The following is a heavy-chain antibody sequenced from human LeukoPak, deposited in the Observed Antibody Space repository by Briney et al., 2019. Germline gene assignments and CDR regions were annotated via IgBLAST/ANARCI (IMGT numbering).Heavy chain of an antibody. CDR3: ARDVSDNFFDY. J-gene: IGHJ4*02. CDR2: IYYSGST. Sequence: PLETLSLTCTVSGGSISSGGYYWSWIRQHPGKGLEWIGYIYYSGSTYYNPSLKSRVTISVDTSKNQFSLKLSSVTAADTAVYYCARDVSDNFFDYWGQGTLVTVSP. D-gene: IGHD2-21*01. CDR1: GGSISSGGYY. V-gene: IGHV4-31*03.